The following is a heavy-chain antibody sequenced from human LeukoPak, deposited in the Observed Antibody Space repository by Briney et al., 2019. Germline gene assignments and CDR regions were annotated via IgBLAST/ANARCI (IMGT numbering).Heavy chain of an antibody. J-gene: IGHJ4*02. CDR2: IWYDGSNK. D-gene: IGHD6-13*01. CDR1: GFTFSRYG. Sequence: GGSLRLSCAASGFTFSRYGMHWVRQAPGKGLEWVAVIWYDGSNKYYADSVKGRFTISRDNSKNTLYLQMNSLRPEDTAVYYRARALYSSSWYDYWGQGTLVTVSS. V-gene: IGHV3-33*01. CDR3: ARALYSSSWYDY.